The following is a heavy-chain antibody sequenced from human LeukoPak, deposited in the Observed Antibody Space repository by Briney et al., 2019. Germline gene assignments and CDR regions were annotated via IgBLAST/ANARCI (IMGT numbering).Heavy chain of an antibody. CDR1: GYTFTGYY. J-gene: IGHJ4*02. CDR2: INSNSGTT. Sequence: ASVKVSCKGSGYTFTGYYMHWVRQAPGQGLEWMGWINSNSGTTNYLQKFQGRVTVTTDTSISTAYMELSRLESDDTAVYYCARDLMTTPTWDFDYWGQGTLVTVA. V-gene: IGHV1-2*02. CDR3: ARDLMTTPTWDFDY. D-gene: IGHD3-16*01.